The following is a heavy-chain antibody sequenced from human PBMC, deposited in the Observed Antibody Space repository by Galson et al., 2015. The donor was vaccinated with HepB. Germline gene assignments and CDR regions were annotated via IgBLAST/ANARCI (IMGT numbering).Heavy chain of an antibody. Sequence: SVKVSCKASGGTFSSYAISWVRQAPGQGLEWMGGIIPIFGTANYAQKFQGRVTITADESTSTAYMELSSLRSEDTAVYYCARAGTSYRIAAAGNAPSYYMDVWGKGTTVTVSS. CDR3: ARAGTSYRIAAAGNAPSYYMDV. CDR2: IIPIFGTA. J-gene: IGHJ6*03. V-gene: IGHV1-69*13. CDR1: GGTFSSYA. D-gene: IGHD6-13*01.